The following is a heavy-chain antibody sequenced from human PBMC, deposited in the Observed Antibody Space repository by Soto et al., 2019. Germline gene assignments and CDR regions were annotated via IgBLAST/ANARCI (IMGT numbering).Heavy chain of an antibody. CDR3: ARIHFGDEPSYYYYGMDV. CDR2: IYYTGST. CDR1: GGFFSSGDYY. Sequence: PSETLSLTCTVSGGFFSSGDYYWSWVRQPPGKGLEWIGYIYYTGSTFNNPSLKSRVSISIDTSKTQFSLKLSSVTAADTAVYYCARIHFGDEPSYYYYGMDVWGQGTTVTVSS. V-gene: IGHV4-30-4*01. D-gene: IGHD4-17*01. J-gene: IGHJ6*02.